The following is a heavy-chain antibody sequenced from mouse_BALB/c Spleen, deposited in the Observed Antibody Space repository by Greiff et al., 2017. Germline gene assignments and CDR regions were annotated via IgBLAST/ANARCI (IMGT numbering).Heavy chain of an antibody. CDR2: INPSNGRT. V-gene: IGHV1S81*02. CDR3: AREGAATVDY. CDR1: GYTFTSYW. Sequence: QVQLQQPGAELVKPGASVKLSCKASGYTFTSYWMHWVKQRPGQGLEWIGEINPSNGRTNYNEKFKSKATLTVDKSSSTAYMQLSSLTSEDSAVYYCAREGAATVDYWGQGTTLTVSS. D-gene: IGHD1-2*01. J-gene: IGHJ2*01.